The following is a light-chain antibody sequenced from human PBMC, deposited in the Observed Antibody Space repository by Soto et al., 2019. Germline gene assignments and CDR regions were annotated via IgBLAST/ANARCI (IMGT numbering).Light chain of an antibody. Sequence: QSVLTQPPSASGTPGQRVTISCCESNSNIGSNTVNWYQQLPGTAPKLLIYTNNQRPSGVPDRFSGSKSGTSASLAISGLQSEDEADYYCATWDDSLNGWVFGGGTKVTVL. J-gene: IGLJ3*02. CDR2: TNN. CDR1: NSNIGSNT. V-gene: IGLV1-44*01. CDR3: ATWDDSLNGWV.